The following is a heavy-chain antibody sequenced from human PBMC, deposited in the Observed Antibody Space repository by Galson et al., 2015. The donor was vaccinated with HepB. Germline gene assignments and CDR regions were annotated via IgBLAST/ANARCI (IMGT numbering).Heavy chain of an antibody. Sequence: SLRLSCAASGFSFSHYDMSWVRQAPGRGLEWVSVISGGGGTTYYTGSVKGRFTISRDNSENTLYLQMNTLRAEDTAVYYCARSPIYEEFDPWGQGTLVIVSS. CDR2: ISGGGGTT. V-gene: IGHV3-23*01. CDR3: ARSPIYEEFDP. J-gene: IGHJ5*02. CDR1: GFSFSHYD. D-gene: IGHD3-3*01.